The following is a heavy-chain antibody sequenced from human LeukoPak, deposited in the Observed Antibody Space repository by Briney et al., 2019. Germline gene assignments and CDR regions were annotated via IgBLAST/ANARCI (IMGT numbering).Heavy chain of an antibody. Sequence: ASAKVSRKASGYTFTSYGISWARQAPGQGLEWMGWISAYNGNTNYAQKLQGRVTMTTDTSTSTAYMELRSLRSDDTAVYYCAREDTRRGSRGYFDYWGQGTLVTVS. CDR3: AREDTRRGSRGYFDY. CDR1: GYTFTSYG. J-gene: IGHJ4*02. V-gene: IGHV1-18*01. D-gene: IGHD2-2*01. CDR2: ISAYNGNT.